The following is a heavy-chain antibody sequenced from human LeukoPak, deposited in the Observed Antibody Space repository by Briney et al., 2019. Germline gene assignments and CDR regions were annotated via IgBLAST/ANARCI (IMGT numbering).Heavy chain of an antibody. CDR1: DSSITSTYY. Sequence: PSETLSLTCTVSDSSITSTYYWGWFRQPPGKGLEWIATVFRLQTVRTFNNPSLESRVTMSLDPSQNQFSLNLTSVTAADTALYFCARVLHAPYLIDSWGQGTLVTVSS. V-gene: IGHV4-38-2*02. J-gene: IGHJ4*02. D-gene: IGHD2-8*01. CDR2: VFRLQTVRT. CDR3: ARVLHAPYLIDS.